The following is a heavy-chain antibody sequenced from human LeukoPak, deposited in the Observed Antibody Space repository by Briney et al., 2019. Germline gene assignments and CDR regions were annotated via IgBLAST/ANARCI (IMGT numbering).Heavy chain of an antibody. V-gene: IGHV3-23*01. Sequence: GGSLRFSCAASGFTFSSYGMSWVGQAPGKGLEWVSAISGSGGSTYYADSVKGRFTISRDNSKNTLYLQMNSLRAEDTAVYYCAKGGTTLYYYYYMDVWGKGTTVTISS. CDR2: ISGSGGST. CDR3: AKGGTTLYYYYYMDV. J-gene: IGHJ6*03. CDR1: GFTFSSYG. D-gene: IGHD2/OR15-2a*01.